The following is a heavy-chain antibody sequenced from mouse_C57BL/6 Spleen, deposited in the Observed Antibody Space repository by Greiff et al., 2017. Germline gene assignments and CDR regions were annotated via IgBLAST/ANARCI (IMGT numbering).Heavy chain of an antibody. V-gene: IGHV1-54*01. CDR2: INPGSGGT. CDR1: GYAFTNYW. Sequence: VQLQQSGAELVRPGTSVKVSCKASGYAFTNYWIEWVKQRPGQGLEWIGVINPGSGGTNYNEKFKGKATLTADKSSSTAYMQLSSLTSEDSAVYCCARDYGSSPFDCWGKGTTLTVSS. CDR3: ARDYGSSPFDC. J-gene: IGHJ2*01. D-gene: IGHD1-1*01.